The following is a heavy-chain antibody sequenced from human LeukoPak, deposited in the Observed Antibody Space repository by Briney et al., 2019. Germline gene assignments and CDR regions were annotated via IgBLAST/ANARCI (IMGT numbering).Heavy chain of an antibody. CDR2: IRSSSSAI. Sequence: GGSLRLSCAASGFTFSNYNMNWVRQAPGKGLEWVSFIRSSSSAIYYADSVKGRFTISRDNAKKSLYLQMNSLRDEDTAVYYCARGFSDWGQGTLVTVSS. CDR3: ARGFSD. D-gene: IGHD3-3*02. CDR1: GFTFSNYN. V-gene: IGHV3-48*02. J-gene: IGHJ4*02.